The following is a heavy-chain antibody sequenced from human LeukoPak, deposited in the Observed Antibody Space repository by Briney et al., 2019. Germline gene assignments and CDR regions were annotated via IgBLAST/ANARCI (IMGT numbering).Heavy chain of an antibody. CDR1: GFTFSSYG. Sequence: GGSLRLSCAASGFTFSSYGMHWVRQAPGKGLEWVAVISYDGSNKYCADSVKGRFTISRDNSKNTLYLQMNSLRAEDTAVYYCAKTTVDTAMVNFDYWGQGTLVTVSS. CDR2: ISYDGSNK. CDR3: AKTTVDTAMVNFDY. V-gene: IGHV3-30*18. D-gene: IGHD5-18*01. J-gene: IGHJ4*02.